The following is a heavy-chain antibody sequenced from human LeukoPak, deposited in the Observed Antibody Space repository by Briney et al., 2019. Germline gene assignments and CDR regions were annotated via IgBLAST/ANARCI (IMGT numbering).Heavy chain of an antibody. V-gene: IGHV1-46*01. CDR2: INPSGGST. CDR1: GYTFTSYY. D-gene: IGHD6-19*01. J-gene: IGHJ5*02. CDR3: ARDVMPGDEHSGWYRYWFDP. Sequence: GASVKVSCKASGYTFTSYYMHWVRQAPGQGLEWMGIINPSGGSTSYAQKFQGRVTMTRDTSTSTVYMELSSLRSEDAAVYYCARDVMPGDEHSGWYRYWFDPWGQGTLVTVSS.